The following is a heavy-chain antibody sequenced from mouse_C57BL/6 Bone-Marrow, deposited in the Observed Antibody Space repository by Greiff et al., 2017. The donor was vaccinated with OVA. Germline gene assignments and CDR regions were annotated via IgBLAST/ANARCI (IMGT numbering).Heavy chain of an antibody. Sequence: VQLQESGAELARPGASVKLSCKASGYTFTSYGISWVKQRTGQGLEWIGEIYPRSGNTYYNEKFKGKATLTADTSSSTAYMQLSSLTSEDSAVYFCARGDWDYFDYWGQGTTLTVSS. D-gene: IGHD4-1*01. J-gene: IGHJ2*01. CDR2: IYPRSGNT. CDR3: ARGDWDYFDY. V-gene: IGHV1-81*01. CDR1: GYTFTSYG.